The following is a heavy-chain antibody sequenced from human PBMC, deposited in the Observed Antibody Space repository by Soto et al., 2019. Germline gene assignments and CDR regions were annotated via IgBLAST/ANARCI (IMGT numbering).Heavy chain of an antibody. V-gene: IGHV3-23*01. D-gene: IGHD2-2*02. CDR1: GFTFNTYA. CDR3: AKNTDFWYFDL. CDR2: ISASGDIT. Sequence: EMQLLESGGGLVQPGGSLRLSCVASGFTFNTYAMDWVRRAPGKGLEWVSAISASGDITYYADSVQGRFTISRDISKNTLYLEMYSLRSDDTAIYYCAKNTDFWYFDLWGRGTLVTVSS. J-gene: IGHJ2*01.